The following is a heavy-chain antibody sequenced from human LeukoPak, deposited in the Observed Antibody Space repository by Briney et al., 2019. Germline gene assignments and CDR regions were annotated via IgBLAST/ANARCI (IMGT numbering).Heavy chain of an antibody. CDR1: GYTFSSYW. D-gene: IGHD5-24*01. CDR2: IYSCEGDT. CDR3: ARQRDGFFDY. Sequence: PGESLKISCKASGYTFSSYWIGWVRQMPGEGLEWVSIIYSCEGDTRYSPSFQGHVTVSDDKSMSTAYLQWSSLKASDTALYYCARQRDGFFDYWGQGTLVTVSS. V-gene: IGHV5-51*01. J-gene: IGHJ4*02.